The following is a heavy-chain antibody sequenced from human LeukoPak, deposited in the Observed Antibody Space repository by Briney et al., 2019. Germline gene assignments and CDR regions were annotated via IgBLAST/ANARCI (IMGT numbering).Heavy chain of an antibody. V-gene: IGHV4-39*07. CDR1: GGSISSSSYY. CDR3: ARRLDYYDSSGYSVRTVDY. Sequence: SQTLSLTCTVSGGSISSSSYYWGWIRQPPGKGLEWIGSIYYTGSTYYNPSLKSRVTISVDTSKNQFSLKLSSVTAADTAVYYCARRLDYYDSSGYSVRTVDYWGQGTLVTVSS. D-gene: IGHD3-22*01. CDR2: IYYTGST. J-gene: IGHJ4*02.